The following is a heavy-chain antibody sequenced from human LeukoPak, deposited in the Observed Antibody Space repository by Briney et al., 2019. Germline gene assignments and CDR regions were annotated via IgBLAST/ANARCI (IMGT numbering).Heavy chain of an antibody. CDR3: ARSRYSSGWTDYYYYGMDV. D-gene: IGHD6-19*01. J-gene: IGHJ6*02. V-gene: IGHV6-1*01. CDR2: TYYRSKWYN. Sequence: SQTLSLTCAISGDSVSSNSAAWNWIRQSPSRGLEWLGRTYYRSKWYNDYAVSVKSRITINPDTSKNQFSLQLNSVTPEDAAVYYCARSRYSSGWTDYYYYGMDVWGQGTTVTVSS. CDR1: GDSVSSNSAA.